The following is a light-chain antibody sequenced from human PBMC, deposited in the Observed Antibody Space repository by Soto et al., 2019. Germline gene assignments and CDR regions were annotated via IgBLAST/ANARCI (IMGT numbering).Light chain of an antibody. CDR1: QSVSSSY. CDR2: GAS. J-gene: IGKJ5*01. CDR3: QQYHNWPIT. V-gene: IGKV3D-15*01. Sequence: VLTKYPGTLSLSPGERATLSCRASQSVSSSYLAWYQQKPGQAPRLLIYGASTRATGIPARFIGNGSGTEFTLTISSLQSEDFAVYSCQQYHNWPITFGQGTRLENK.